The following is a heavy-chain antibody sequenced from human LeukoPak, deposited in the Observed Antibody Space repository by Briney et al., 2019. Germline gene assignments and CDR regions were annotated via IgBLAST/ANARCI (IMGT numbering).Heavy chain of an antibody. J-gene: IGHJ4*02. V-gene: IGHV1-18*01. Sequence: GASVKVSCKAPGYTFTSYGISWVRQAPGQGLEWMGWISAYNGNTNYAQKLQGRVTMTTDTSTSTAYMELRSLRSDDTAVYYCARGQGDSSSWYEGAHFDYWGQGTLVTVSS. CDR1: GYTFTSYG. D-gene: IGHD6-13*01. CDR3: ARGQGDSSSWYEGAHFDY. CDR2: ISAYNGNT.